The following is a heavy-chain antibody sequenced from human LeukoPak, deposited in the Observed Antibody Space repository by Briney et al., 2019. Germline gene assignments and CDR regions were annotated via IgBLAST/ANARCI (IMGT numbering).Heavy chain of an antibody. V-gene: IGHV4-34*01. CDR1: GGSFSGYY. Sequence: PSETLSLTCAVYGGSFSGYYWSWIRQPPGKGLEWIGEINHSGSTNYNPSLKSRVTISVGTSKNQFSLKLSSVTAADTAVYYSARGLVGANAGPGLLDIWGQGTMVTVSS. D-gene: IGHD1-26*01. J-gene: IGHJ3*02. CDR3: ARGLVGANAGPGLLDI. CDR2: INHSGST.